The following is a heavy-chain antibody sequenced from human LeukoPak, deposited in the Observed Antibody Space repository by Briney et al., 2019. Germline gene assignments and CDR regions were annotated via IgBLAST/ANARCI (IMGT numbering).Heavy chain of an antibody. D-gene: IGHD2-15*01. Sequence: GGSLRLSCAASGFTFSSYSMNWVRQAPGKGLEWLSSISSSGSYIYYADSVKGRFTISRDNAKNSLYLQMNSLRAEDTAVYYCARDSTSGGAYYFVYWGQGTLVTVSS. CDR2: ISSSGSYI. CDR3: ARDSTSGGAYYFVY. V-gene: IGHV3-21*01. CDR1: GFTFSSYS. J-gene: IGHJ4*02.